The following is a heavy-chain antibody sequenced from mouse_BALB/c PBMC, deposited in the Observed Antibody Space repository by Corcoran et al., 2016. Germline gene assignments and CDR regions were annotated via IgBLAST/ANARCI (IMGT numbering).Heavy chain of an antibody. CDR1: GYNFTNEG. D-gene: IGHD2-4*01. CDR2: INTYTGEP. J-gene: IGHJ3*01. Sequence: QIQLVQSGPELKKPGETVKISCRASGYNFTNEGMNWVKKAPGKGLKWMGWINTYTGEPTYADDFKGRFAFSLETSASTAYLQINNLKNEDMATYFCARGAITPFAYWGQGTLVTVSA. CDR3: ARGAITPFAY. V-gene: IGHV9-1*02.